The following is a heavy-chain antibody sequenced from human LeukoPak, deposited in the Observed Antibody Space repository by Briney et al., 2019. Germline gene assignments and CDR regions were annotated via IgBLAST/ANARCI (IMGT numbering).Heavy chain of an antibody. V-gene: IGHV3-53*01. J-gene: IGHJ2*01. D-gene: IGHD3-10*01. CDR3: ARDFYGSGSHRYFDL. Sequence: PGGSLRLSCAASGFTFSNYAMSWVRQAPGKGLEWVSVIYSGGTTHYADSVRGRFTISRDNSKNTLYLQMNSLRAEDTAVYYCARDFYGSGSHRYFDLWGRGTLVTVSS. CDR2: IYSGGTT. CDR1: GFTFSNYA.